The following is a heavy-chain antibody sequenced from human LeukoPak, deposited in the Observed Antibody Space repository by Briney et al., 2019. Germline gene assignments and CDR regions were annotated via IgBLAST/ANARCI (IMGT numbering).Heavy chain of an antibody. V-gene: IGHV3-7*05. CDR2: IKQDGSET. J-gene: IGHJ3*02. D-gene: IGHD1-1*01. Sequence: GGSLRLSCAASGFTFSSYWMTWVRQAPGKGLEWVANIKQDGSETYYVDSVMGRFTISRDNAKNSLYLQMNSLRAEDTAVYYCARETIHDRAFDIWGQGTMVTVPS. CDR3: ARETIHDRAFDI. CDR1: GFTFSSYW.